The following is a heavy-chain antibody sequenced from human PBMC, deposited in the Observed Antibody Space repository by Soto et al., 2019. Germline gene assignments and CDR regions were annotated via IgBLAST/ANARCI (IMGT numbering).Heavy chain of an antibody. Sequence: GASVKVSCKATGYTFTSYAVHWVRQAPGQRLEWMGRINAGNGDTKYSQKFQGRVTITRDTSANTAYMELRSLRSEDTAVYYCARASTTCDACWFDPWGQGTLVTVSS. J-gene: IGHJ5*02. CDR3: ARASTTCDACWFDP. V-gene: IGHV1-3*01. CDR2: INAGNGDT. CDR1: GYTFTSYA. D-gene: IGHD2-2*01.